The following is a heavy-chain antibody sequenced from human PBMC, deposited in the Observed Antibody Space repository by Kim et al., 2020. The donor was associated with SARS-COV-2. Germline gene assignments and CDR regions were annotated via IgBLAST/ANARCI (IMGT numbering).Heavy chain of an antibody. J-gene: IGHJ6*02. D-gene: IGHD3-10*01. CDR1: GGSFSGYY. Sequence: SETLSLTCAVYGGSFSGYYWSWIRQPPGKGLEWIGEINHSGSTNYNPSLKSRVTISVDTSKNQFSLKLSSVTAADTAVYYCARGPGGLYYYYGMDVWGQGTTVTVSS. V-gene: IGHV4-34*01. CDR2: INHSGST. CDR3: ARGPGGLYYYYGMDV.